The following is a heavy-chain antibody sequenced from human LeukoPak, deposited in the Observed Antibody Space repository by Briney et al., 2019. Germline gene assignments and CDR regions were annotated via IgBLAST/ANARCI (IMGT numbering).Heavy chain of an antibody. CDR2: FKSKTDGGAT. D-gene: IGHD3-10*01. V-gene: IGHV3-15*01. CDR1: GFTSNNAW. J-gene: IGHJ4*02. Sequence: GGSLRLSCAASGFTSNNAWMSWVRQAPGKGLEWVGRFKSKTDGGATDYAAPVKGRFTISRDNSKNTLYLQMNSLRAEDTAVYYCAREGQYYYGSGSYAYYFDYWGQGTLVTVSS. CDR3: AREGQYYYGSGSYAYYFDY.